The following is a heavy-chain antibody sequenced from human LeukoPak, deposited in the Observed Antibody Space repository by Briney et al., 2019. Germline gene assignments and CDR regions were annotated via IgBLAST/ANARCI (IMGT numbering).Heavy chain of an antibody. Sequence: NPSETLSLTCAVYGRSFSGYYWSWIRQPPGKGLEWIGEINHSGSTNYNPSLKSRVTISVDTSKNQLSLKLSSVTAADTAVYYCARGHHYDILTGYFYWVQGTLVTVSS. V-gene: IGHV4-34*01. D-gene: IGHD3-9*01. CDR1: GRSFSGYY. CDR3: ARGHHYDILTGYFY. CDR2: INHSGST. J-gene: IGHJ4*02.